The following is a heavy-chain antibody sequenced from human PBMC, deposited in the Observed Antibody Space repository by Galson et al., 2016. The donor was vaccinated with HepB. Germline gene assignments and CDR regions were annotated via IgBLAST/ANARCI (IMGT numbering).Heavy chain of an antibody. Sequence: SVKVSCKASGYTFTSYFIHWVRQAPGQGLQWMGTINPSADSTTYAHNFQGRVTMTRDTSTSTVCMELSSLRSEDTAVFYCARDRGNYDSTGYYFDYWGQGTLVTVSS. D-gene: IGHD3-22*01. V-gene: IGHV1-46*01. CDR3: ARDRGNYDSTGYYFDY. CDR1: GYTFTSYF. J-gene: IGHJ4*02. CDR2: INPSADST.